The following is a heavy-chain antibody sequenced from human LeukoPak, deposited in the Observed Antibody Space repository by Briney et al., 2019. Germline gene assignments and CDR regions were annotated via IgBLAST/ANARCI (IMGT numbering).Heavy chain of an antibody. Sequence: GGSLRLSCAASGFTFSSYWMHWVRHAPGKGLVWVSRVKSDGSSTNYADSVKGRFTVSRDNAKNTLILQMNSLRAEDTAVYYCARGGSPPEALGDTFDVWGHGTLVTVSS. CDR2: VKSDGSST. V-gene: IGHV3-74*01. CDR1: GFTFSSYW. D-gene: IGHD1-26*01. CDR3: ARGGSPPEALGDTFDV. J-gene: IGHJ3*01.